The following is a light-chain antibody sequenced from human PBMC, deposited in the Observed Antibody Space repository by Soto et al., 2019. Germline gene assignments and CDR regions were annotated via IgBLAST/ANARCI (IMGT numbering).Light chain of an antibody. CDR1: QGISSY. Sequence: DIKMTQSPSSLSASVGDRATITCRASQGISSYLAWYQQKPGKAPKLLIYAASTLQSGVPSRFSGSGSGTDFTLTISSLQPEDVATYYCQKYNRSPITFGGGTKVEIK. CDR2: AAS. V-gene: IGKV1-27*01. J-gene: IGKJ4*02. CDR3: QKYNRSPIT.